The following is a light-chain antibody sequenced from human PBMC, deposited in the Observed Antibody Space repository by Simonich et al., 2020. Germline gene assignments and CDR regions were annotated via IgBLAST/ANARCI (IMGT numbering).Light chain of an antibody. J-gene: IGKJ4*01. CDR2: WAS. CDR3: QQYYSTPLT. V-gene: IGKV4-1*01. CDR1: QSVLYRSNNKNN. Sequence: DIVMTQSPNSLAVSLGERATINCKPSQSVLYRSNNKNNLAWYQQKPGQPPKLLIYWASTRESGVPDRFSGSGSGTDFTLTISSLQAEDVAVYYCQQYYSTPLTFGGGTKVEIK.